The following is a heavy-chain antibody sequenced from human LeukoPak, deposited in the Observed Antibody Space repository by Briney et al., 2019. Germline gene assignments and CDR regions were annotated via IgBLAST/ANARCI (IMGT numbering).Heavy chain of an antibody. Sequence: PSETLSLTCTVSGGSISSYYWSWIRQPAGKGLEWIGRIYTSGSTNYNPSLKSRVTMSVDTSKSQFFLKLSSVTAADTAVYYCARGIYPVGATDYWGQGTLVTVSS. CDR2: IYTSGST. J-gene: IGHJ4*02. D-gene: IGHD1-26*01. CDR1: GGSISSYY. V-gene: IGHV4-4*07. CDR3: ARGIYPVGATDY.